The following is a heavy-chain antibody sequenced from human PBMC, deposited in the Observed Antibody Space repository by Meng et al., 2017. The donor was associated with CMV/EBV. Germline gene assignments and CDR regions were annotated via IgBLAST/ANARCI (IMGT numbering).Heavy chain of an antibody. CDR1: GGSFSGYY. D-gene: IGHD2-2*01. Sequence: GSLRLSCAVYGGSFSGYYWSWIRQPPGKGLKWIGEINHSGSTNYNPSLKSRVTISVDTSKNQFSLKLSSVTAADTAVYYCARDRRPDIVVVPAADPYYYYYGMDVWGQGTTVTVSS. J-gene: IGHJ6*02. V-gene: IGHV4-34*01. CDR3: ARDRRPDIVVVPAADPYYYYYGMDV. CDR2: INHSGST.